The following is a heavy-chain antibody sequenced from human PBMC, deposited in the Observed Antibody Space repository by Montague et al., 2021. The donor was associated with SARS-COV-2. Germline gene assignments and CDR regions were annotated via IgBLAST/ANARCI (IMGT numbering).Heavy chain of an antibody. V-gene: IGHV4-39*01. CDR1: GGSITRNYY. CDR2: IYYSGTT. Sequence: SETLSLTCTVSGGSITRNYYWGWIRQPPGKGLEWVGNIYYSGTTXINPSLQSRVTISVDASNNQFSLNLTSVTAAATAVYYCARPLVRGVPKAFDIWGQGALVIVSS. J-gene: IGHJ3*02. D-gene: IGHD3-10*01. CDR3: ARPLVRGVPKAFDI.